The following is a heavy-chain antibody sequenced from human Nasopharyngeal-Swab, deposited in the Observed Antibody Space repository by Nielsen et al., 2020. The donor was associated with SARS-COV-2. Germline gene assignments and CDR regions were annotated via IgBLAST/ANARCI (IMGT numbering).Heavy chain of an antibody. J-gene: IGHJ6*03. D-gene: IGHD6-13*01. CDR3: ARLWKEGYYYYYMDV. Sequence: TVSCKGSGYSFTSYWIGWVRQMPGKGLDWMGIIYSGDSDTRYSPSFQGQVTISADKSISTAYLQWSSLKASDTAMYYCARLWKEGYYYYYMDVWGKGTTVTVSS. CDR2: IYSGDSDT. V-gene: IGHV5-51*01. CDR1: GYSFTSYW.